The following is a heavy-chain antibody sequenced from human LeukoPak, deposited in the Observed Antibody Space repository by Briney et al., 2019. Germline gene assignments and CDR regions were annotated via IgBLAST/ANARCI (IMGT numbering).Heavy chain of an antibody. V-gene: IGHV3-23*01. D-gene: IGHD2-21*01. J-gene: IGHJ4*02. CDR2: ISASGGST. Sequence: PGGSLRLSCAASGFTFSSSAMSWVRQVPGKGLEWVSDISASGGSTYYADSVRGRFTISRDNSKNTLYVQMNSLRDEDTAVYYCAKEQRWGSPHYLDSWGQGTLVTVSS. CDR3: AKEQRWGSPHYLDS. CDR1: GFTFSSSA.